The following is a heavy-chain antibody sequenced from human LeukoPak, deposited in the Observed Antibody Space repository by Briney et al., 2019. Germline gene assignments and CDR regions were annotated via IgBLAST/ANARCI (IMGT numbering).Heavy chain of an antibody. CDR2: INHSGST. D-gene: IGHD6-6*01. CDR1: GGSFSGYY. V-gene: IGHV4-34*01. Sequence: SETLSLTCAVYGGSFSGYYWSWISHPPGKGLEWIGEINHSGSTNYNPSLKSRVTISVDTSKNQFSLRLSSVTAADTAVYYCARDKGSSYLSSFDYWGQGTLVTVSS. CDR3: ARDKGSSYLSSFDY. J-gene: IGHJ4*02.